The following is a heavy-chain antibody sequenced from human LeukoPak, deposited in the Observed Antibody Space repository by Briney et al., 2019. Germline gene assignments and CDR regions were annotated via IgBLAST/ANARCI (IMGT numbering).Heavy chain of an antibody. Sequence: SETLSLTCTVSGGSISRYYWSWIRQPPGKGLEWIGDIYYSGTTNYNPSLKSRVTISVDTSRNQFSLKLSSVTAADTAVYYCARIMGRDAFDIWGQGTMVTVSS. CDR2: IYYSGTT. D-gene: IGHD2-8*01. V-gene: IGHV4-59*08. CDR3: ARIMGRDAFDI. CDR1: GGSISRYY. J-gene: IGHJ3*02.